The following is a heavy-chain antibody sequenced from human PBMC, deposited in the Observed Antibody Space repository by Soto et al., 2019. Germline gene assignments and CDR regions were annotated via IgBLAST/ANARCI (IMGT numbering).Heavy chain of an antibody. Sequence: GGSLRLSCAASGVTFNSIAMTWVRQAPGKGLQWVSTISGSGGNTYYADSVRGRFTISRDNSKNTLYLQMNSLRAEDTAVYYCAKSPSLGYDPRDYWGQGTLVTVSS. V-gene: IGHV3-23*01. J-gene: IGHJ4*02. D-gene: IGHD3-22*01. CDR2: ISGSGGNT. CDR1: GVTFNSIA. CDR3: AKSPSLGYDPRDY.